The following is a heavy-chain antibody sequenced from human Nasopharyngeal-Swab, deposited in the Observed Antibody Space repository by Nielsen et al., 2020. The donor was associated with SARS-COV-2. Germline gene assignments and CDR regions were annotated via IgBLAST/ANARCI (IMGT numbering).Heavy chain of an antibody. Sequence: RQAPGKALEWLALIYWNDDKRYGPSLKSRLTITKDTSKNQVVLTMTNMDPVDTATYYCAHRGGYCSSTSCYTAFEFVVEYYFDYWGQGTLVTVSS. CDR3: AHRGGYCSSTSCYTAFEFVVEYYFDY. V-gene: IGHV2-5*01. D-gene: IGHD2-2*02. CDR2: IYWNDDK. J-gene: IGHJ4*02.